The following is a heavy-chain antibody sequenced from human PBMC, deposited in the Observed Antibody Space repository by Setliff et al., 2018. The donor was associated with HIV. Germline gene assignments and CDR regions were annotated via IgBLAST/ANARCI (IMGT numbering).Heavy chain of an antibody. CDR3: ARRKGYCSGPSCLEFSWFDP. CDR1: GGSISSSSYY. D-gene: IGHD2-2*01. Sequence: SETLSLTCTVSGGSISSSSYYWGWIRQPPGKGLEWIGSIYYSGSAYYSPSLKSRVTISVDTSKNQFSLKLSSVTAADTAVYYCARRKGYCSGPSCLEFSWFDPWGQGTLVTLS. J-gene: IGHJ5*02. CDR2: IYYSGSA. V-gene: IGHV4-39*01.